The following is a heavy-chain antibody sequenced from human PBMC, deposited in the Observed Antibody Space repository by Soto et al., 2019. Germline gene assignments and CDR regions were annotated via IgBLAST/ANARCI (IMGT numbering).Heavy chain of an antibody. V-gene: IGHV1-69*13. D-gene: IGHD1-7*01. CDR3: ASERVTGTTWRWFDP. Sequence: SVKVSCKASGGTFSSYAISWVRQAPGQGLEWMGGIIPIFGTVNYAQKFQGRVTITADESTSTAYMELSSLRSEDTAVYYCASERVTGTTWRWFDPWGQGTLVTVSS. CDR2: IIPIFGTV. CDR1: GGTFSSYA. J-gene: IGHJ5*02.